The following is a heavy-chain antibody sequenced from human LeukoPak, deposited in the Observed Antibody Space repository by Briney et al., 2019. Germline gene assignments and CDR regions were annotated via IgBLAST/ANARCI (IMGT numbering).Heavy chain of an antibody. V-gene: IGHV4-39*07. J-gene: IGHJ1*01. CDR3: AKDDAWGRFQH. Sequence: PSETLSLTCTVSGDSISSSSYYWGWIRQPPGKGLEWIGSIYYSGSTYYNPSLKSRVTISVDTSKNQFSLKLSSVTAADTAVYYCAKDDAWGRFQHWGQGTLVTVSS. CDR1: GDSISSSSYY. CDR2: IYYSGST. D-gene: IGHD3-16*01.